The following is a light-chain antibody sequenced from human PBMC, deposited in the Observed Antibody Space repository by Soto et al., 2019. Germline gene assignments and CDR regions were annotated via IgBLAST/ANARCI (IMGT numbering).Light chain of an antibody. V-gene: IGKV3-15*01. CDR2: GAS. CDR3: QQYNNWPET. J-gene: IGKJ2*01. CDR1: QSVSST. Sequence: EIVMTQSPATLSVSPGERATLSCRASQSVSSTLAWYQQKPGQAPRLLIYGASTRATGIPARFSGSGSGTEFTLTISSLQSEDFAVYYCQQYNNWPETLGQGTKLEIK.